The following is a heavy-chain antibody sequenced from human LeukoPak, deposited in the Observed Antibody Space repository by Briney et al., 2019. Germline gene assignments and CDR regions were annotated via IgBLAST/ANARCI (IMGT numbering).Heavy chain of an antibody. CDR2: IWYDGTNI. D-gene: IGHD4-11*01. V-gene: IGHV3-33*01. CDR3: ARDAGGAFGNYVNYFDY. CDR1: GLILSSYG. Sequence: GSLRLSYAASGLILSSYGIHWVRQAPGKGLEWVAVIWYDGTNIYYGDSVKGRFSISRDNSKNTVYLQMDSLRAEDTAVYYCARDAGGAFGNYVNYFDYWGQGTLVTVSS. J-gene: IGHJ4*02.